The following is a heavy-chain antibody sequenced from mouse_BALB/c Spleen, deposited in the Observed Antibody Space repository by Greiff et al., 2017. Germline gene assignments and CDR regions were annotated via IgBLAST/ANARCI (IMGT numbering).Heavy chain of an antibody. CDR1: GFTFSNYW. Sequence: EVKVEESGGGLVQPGGSMKLSCVASGFTFSNYWMNWVRQSPEKGLEWVAEIRLKSNNYATHYAESVKGRFTISRDDSKSSVYLQMNNLRAEDTGFYYCTPYYRYEGSLDYGGQGTTLTVSS. D-gene: IGHD2-14*01. J-gene: IGHJ2*01. CDR2: IRLKSNNYAT. CDR3: TPYYRYEGSLDY. V-gene: IGHV6-6*02.